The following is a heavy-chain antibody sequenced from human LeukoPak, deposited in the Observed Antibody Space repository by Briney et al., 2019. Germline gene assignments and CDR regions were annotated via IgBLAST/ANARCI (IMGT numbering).Heavy chain of an antibody. CDR2: ISGSAIST. CDR1: GFTFKNHA. Sequence: GESPRLSCIASGFTFKNHAMTWVHQAPGKGLEWVSSISGSAISTLYADSVRGRFTISRDNSNNTLHLQMNSLRAEDTAIYYCVKDPPTLWGQGALVTVSS. CDR3: VKDPPTL. J-gene: IGHJ4*02. V-gene: IGHV3-23*01.